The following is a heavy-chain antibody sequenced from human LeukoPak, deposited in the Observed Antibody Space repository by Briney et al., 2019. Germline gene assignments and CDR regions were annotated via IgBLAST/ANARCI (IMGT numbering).Heavy chain of an antibody. J-gene: IGHJ3*02. D-gene: IGHD3-22*01. CDR3: ARGGEDYYDSSGYYFGAYDI. Sequence: PGGSLRLSCAASGFTFSGYWMHWVRQAPGKGLVWVSRIKNDGSSTNYADSVKGRFTISRDNAKNTLYLQMNSLRAEDTAVYYCARGGEDYYDSSGYYFGAYDIWGQGTMVTVSS. CDR1: GFTFSGYW. V-gene: IGHV3-74*01. CDR2: IKNDGSST.